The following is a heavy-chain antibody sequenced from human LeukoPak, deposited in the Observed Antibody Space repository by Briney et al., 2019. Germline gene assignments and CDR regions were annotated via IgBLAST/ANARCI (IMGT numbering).Heavy chain of an antibody. CDR3: ATVGYDSSGQNY. V-gene: IGHV4-34*01. Sequence: SETLSLTCAVYGGSFSGYYWSWIRQPPGKGLEWIGEINHSGSTNYNPSLKSRVTISVDTSKNQFSLKLSSVTAADTAVYYCATVGYDSSGQNYWGQGTLVTVSS. D-gene: IGHD3-22*01. CDR1: GGSFSGYY. J-gene: IGHJ4*02. CDR2: INHSGST.